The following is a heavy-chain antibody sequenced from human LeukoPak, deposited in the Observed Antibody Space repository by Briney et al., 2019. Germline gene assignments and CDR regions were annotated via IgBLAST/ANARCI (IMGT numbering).Heavy chain of an antibody. CDR2: IYTSGST. D-gene: IGHD2-21*02. CDR1: GGSISSYY. Sequence: SETLSLTCTISGGSISSYYWSWIRQPAGKGLEWIGRIYTSGSTNYNPSLQSRVTMSVDTSKNHFSLRLSSVTAADTAVYYCAREKGYCKSGYCYIHFDSWGQGTLVTVSS. CDR3: AREKGYCKSGYCYIHFDS. V-gene: IGHV4-4*07. J-gene: IGHJ4*02.